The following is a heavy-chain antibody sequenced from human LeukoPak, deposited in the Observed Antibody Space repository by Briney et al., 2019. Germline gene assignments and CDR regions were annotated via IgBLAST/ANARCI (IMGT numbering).Heavy chain of an antibody. V-gene: IGHV4-4*02. CDR3: ASKLTAVAGYFDC. J-gene: IGHJ4*02. D-gene: IGHD6-19*01. CDR1: GDSISSNHW. Sequence: SETLSLTCAVSGDSISSNHWWSWVRQPPGKGLEWIGEIHHSGSTNYNPSLKSRVTISVDKSKNQFSLKLSSVTAADTAVYYCASKLTAVAGYFDCWGQGTLVTVSS. CDR2: IHHSGST.